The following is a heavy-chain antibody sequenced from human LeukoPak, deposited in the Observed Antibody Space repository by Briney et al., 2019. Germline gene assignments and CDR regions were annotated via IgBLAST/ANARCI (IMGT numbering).Heavy chain of an antibody. J-gene: IGHJ4*02. CDR3: AKGGTGHSDY. CDR1: GFSFSSYW. D-gene: IGHD3-16*01. CDR2: INSDGSGT. V-gene: IGHV3-74*03. Sequence: GGSLGLSCAASGFSFSSYWMHWVRQAPGKGLVWVSRINSDGSGTTYAGSVKGRFTISRDNAKNTLDLHMNNLRAEDTAVYYCAKGGTGHSDYWGQGTLVTVSS.